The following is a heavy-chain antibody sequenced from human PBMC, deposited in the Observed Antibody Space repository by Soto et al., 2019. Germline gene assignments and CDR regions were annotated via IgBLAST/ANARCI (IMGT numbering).Heavy chain of an antibody. J-gene: IGHJ6*02. V-gene: IGHV1-24*01. CDR3: ATVRHHSSSWSYYYYYGMDV. CDR1: GYTLTELS. D-gene: IGHD6-13*01. CDR2: FDPEDGET. Sequence: GASVKVSCKVSGYTLTELSMHWVRQAPGKGLEWMGGFDPEDGETIYAQKFQGRVTMTEDTSTDTAYMELSSLRSEDTAVYYCATVRHHSSSWSYYYYYGMDVWGQGTTVTVSS.